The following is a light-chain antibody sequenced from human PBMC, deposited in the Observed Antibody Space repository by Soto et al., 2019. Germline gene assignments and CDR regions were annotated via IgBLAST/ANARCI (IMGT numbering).Light chain of an antibody. CDR1: QSIKNY. V-gene: IGKV1-39*01. CDR3: QQSDSSPWT. J-gene: IGKJ1*01. Sequence: EIQMTQSPSSLSASVGDGVTITCRASQSIKNYLNWYQQTPWKAPKVLIYGAYSLYSEVPSRFRGSGSGTDFTLTITSMKPEDFATYYCQQSDSSPWTFGQGTKVEIK. CDR2: GAY.